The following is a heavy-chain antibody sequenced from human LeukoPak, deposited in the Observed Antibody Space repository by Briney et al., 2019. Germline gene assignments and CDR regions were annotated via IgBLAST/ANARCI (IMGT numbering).Heavy chain of an antibody. Sequence: GGSLRLSCAASGFTFSSYSMNWVRQAPGKGLEWVSSISSSSSYIYYADSVKGRFTISRDNAKNSLYLQMNSLRAEDTAVYYCATHDSSGARPVGDYWGQGTLVTVSS. V-gene: IGHV3-21*01. D-gene: IGHD3-22*01. J-gene: IGHJ4*02. CDR2: ISSSSSYI. CDR1: GFTFSSYS. CDR3: ATHDSSGARPVGDY.